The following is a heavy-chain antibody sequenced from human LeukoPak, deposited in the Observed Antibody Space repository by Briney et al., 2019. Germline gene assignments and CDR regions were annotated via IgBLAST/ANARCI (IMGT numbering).Heavy chain of an antibody. J-gene: IGHJ2*01. D-gene: IGHD6-19*01. Sequence: GGSLRLSCAASGFTFSAYWMHWVRQAPGKGLVWVSRLNTDGRDTRYADSVQGRFTISRDNAKNTLHLQMNSLRAEDTAVYYCARSEAVAWSFDLWGRGTLVTVSS. V-gene: IGHV3-74*01. CDR3: ARSEAVAWSFDL. CDR1: GFTFSAYW. CDR2: LNTDGRDT.